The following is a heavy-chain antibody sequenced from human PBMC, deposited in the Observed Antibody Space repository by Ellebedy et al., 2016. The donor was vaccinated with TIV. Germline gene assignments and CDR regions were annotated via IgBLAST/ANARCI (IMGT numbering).Heavy chain of an antibody. V-gene: IGHV3-7*01. CDR2: INPDGSDK. CDR1: GFTFHTHW. D-gene: IGHD7-27*01. CDR3: ATDLNWETH. J-gene: IGHJ4*02. Sequence: GGSLRLSXAGSGFTFHTHWMIWVHQAPGKGLEWVASINPDGSDKNYVESVRGRFTISRDNAKNSLYLQMSRLRDEDAAVYYCATDLNWETHWGQGSLVTVSS.